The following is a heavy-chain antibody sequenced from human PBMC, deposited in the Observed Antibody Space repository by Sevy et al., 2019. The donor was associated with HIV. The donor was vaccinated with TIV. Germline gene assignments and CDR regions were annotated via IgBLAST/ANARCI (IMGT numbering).Heavy chain of an antibody. CDR3: AKDHTSGYTAYDWGIDY. D-gene: IGHD5-12*01. Sequence: GGSLRLSCAASGFTFSSFAMSWVRQAPGKGLEWVSAISGSGVNTYYADSGKGRFTISRDNSKNTLYLQMNSLRAEDTAVYYCAKDHTSGYTAYDWGIDYWGQGTLVTVSS. CDR1: GFTFSSFA. CDR2: ISGSGVNT. J-gene: IGHJ4*02. V-gene: IGHV3-23*01.